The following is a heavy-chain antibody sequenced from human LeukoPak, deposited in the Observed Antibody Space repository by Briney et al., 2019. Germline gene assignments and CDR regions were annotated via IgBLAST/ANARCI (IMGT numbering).Heavy chain of an antibody. V-gene: IGHV3-21*01. CDR1: GFTFSTYS. CDR2: ITSSSSYI. J-gene: IGHJ4*02. CDR3: ASFSTSGVIGDY. D-gene: IGHD3-10*01. Sequence: GGSLRLSCAASGFTFSTYSMNWVRQPPGKGLEWISSITSSSSYIYYADSVKGRFTISRDNAKNSLYLQISSLTAEDTAVYYCASFSTSGVIGDYWGQGTLVTVSS.